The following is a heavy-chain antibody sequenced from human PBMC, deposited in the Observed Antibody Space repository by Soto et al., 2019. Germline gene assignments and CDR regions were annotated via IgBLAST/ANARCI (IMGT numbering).Heavy chain of an antibody. CDR2: ISSFNGST. D-gene: IGHD2-8*01. CDR3: EKGRRYCPIDVCYLPRQAEV. V-gene: IGHV1-18*01. J-gene: IGHJ6*03. CDR1: GYTFKTYD. Sequence: VQVVQSGAEVKKPGASVKVSSEASGYTFKTYDIYWVRQAPGQWLEWMGRISSFNGSTEYAQKLQGSVTMTADTYTSTAHMELRSLTSAATVVYYCEKGRRYCPIDVCYLPRQAEVWGKGTTVTVS.